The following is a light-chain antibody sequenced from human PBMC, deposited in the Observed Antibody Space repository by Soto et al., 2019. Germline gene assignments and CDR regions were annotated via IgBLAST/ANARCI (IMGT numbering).Light chain of an antibody. CDR2: NNN. CDR3: AAWDDSLNALV. J-gene: IGLJ3*02. V-gene: IGLV1-44*01. CDR1: RSNIGSNL. Sequence: QSVLTQPPSASGTPGQRVTISCSGSRSNIGSNLVNWYQQLPGTAPKLLMYNNNQRPSGVPDRFSGSKSGTSASLAISGLQSEDEADYHCAAWDDSLNALVFGGGTKLTVL.